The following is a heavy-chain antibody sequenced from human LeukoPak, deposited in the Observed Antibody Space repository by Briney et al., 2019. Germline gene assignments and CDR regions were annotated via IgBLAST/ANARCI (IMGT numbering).Heavy chain of an antibody. Sequence: PSQTLSLTCAVSGGSISSGGYSWSWIRQPPGKGLEWIVYIYRSGSTYYNPSLKSRVTISVDRSKNQFSLKLSSVTAADTAVYYCARGDYYDSSGYSTGYYFDYWGQGTLVTVSS. J-gene: IGHJ4*02. D-gene: IGHD3-22*01. CDR2: IYRSGST. V-gene: IGHV4-30-2*01. CDR3: ARGDYYDSSGYSTGYYFDY. CDR1: GGSISSGGYS.